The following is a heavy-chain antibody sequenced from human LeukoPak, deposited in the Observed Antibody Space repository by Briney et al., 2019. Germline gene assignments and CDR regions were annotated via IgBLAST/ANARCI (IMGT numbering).Heavy chain of an antibody. CDR3: ARDIYSSSWYGWYNWFDP. J-gene: IGHJ5*02. CDR2: FHYSGST. D-gene: IGHD6-13*01. CDR1: GGSISSSSYY. V-gene: IGHV4-39*07. Sequence: SETLSLTCTVSGGSISSSSYYWGWIRQPPGKGLEWIATFHYSGSTYYNPSLKRRVTISVDTSKNQFSLKLSSVTAADTAVYYCARDIYSSSWYGWYNWFDPWGQGTLVTVSS.